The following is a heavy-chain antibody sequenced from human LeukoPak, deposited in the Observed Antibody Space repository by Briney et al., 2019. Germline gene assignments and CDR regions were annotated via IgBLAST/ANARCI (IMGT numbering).Heavy chain of an antibody. D-gene: IGHD5-18*01. J-gene: IGHJ4*02. CDR3: TRGKGEGGYSYGVDY. Sequence: PGGSLRLSCTASGFTFGDYAMSWVRQAPGKGLEWVGFIRSKAYGGTTEYAASVKGRFTISRDDSKSIAYLQMNSLKTEDTAVYYCTRGKGEGGYSYGVDYWGQGTLVTVSS. CDR1: GFTFGDYA. V-gene: IGHV3-49*04. CDR2: IRSKAYGGTT.